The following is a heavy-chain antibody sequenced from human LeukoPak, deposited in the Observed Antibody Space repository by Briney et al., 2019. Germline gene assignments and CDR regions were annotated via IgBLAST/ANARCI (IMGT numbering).Heavy chain of an antibody. Sequence: GGSLRLSCAASGFAFSNYWLNWVRQAPGKGLEWVANIKEDGSEKYYVDSVKGRFTISRDNAKNSLFLQMNSLRAEDTAVYYCARTLRGGGALDYWGQGTLVTVSS. J-gene: IGHJ4*02. V-gene: IGHV3-7*03. CDR1: GFAFSNYW. D-gene: IGHD3-16*01. CDR2: IKEDGSEK. CDR3: ARTLRGGGALDY.